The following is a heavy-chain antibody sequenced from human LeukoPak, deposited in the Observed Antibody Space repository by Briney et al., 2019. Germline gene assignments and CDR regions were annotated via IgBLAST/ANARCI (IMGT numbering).Heavy chain of an antibody. CDR3: ARYSGNPTAFDY. CDR1: GGSISSSSYY. V-gene: IGHV4-39*02. CDR2: IYYSGST. J-gene: IGHJ4*02. Sequence: PSETLSLTCTVSGGSISSSSYYWGWIRQPTGKGVEWIGNIYYSGSTYYNPSLKSRVTISVDTSNNHFSLKLSSVTAADTAVYYCARYSGNPTAFDYWGQGTLVTVSS. D-gene: IGHD1-26*01.